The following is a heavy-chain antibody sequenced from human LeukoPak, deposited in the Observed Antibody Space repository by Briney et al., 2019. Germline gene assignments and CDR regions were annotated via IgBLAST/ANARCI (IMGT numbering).Heavy chain of an antibody. J-gene: IGHJ1*01. Sequence: QPGGSLRLSCAASGFTFSSYAMSWVRQAPGKGLEWVSAISGSGGSTYYADSVKGRFTISRDNSKNTLYLQMNSLRAEDTAVYYCAKEGGSRVVLTVPAYKYYFQHWGQGTLVIVSS. D-gene: IGHD2-2*01. CDR2: ISGSGGST. CDR1: GFTFSSYA. CDR3: AKEGGSRVVLTVPAYKYYFQH. V-gene: IGHV3-23*01.